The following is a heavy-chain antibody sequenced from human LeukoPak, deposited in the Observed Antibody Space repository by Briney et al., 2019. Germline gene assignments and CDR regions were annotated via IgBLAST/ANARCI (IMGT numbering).Heavy chain of an antibody. CDR3: QSRFLEWLLDY. Sequence: SETLFLTCAVSGGSISSNNYYWGWIRQPPGKGLEWIGSIYYGGYTYYNPSLKSRVTISVDTSKNQFSLKLSSVTAADTAIYYCQSRFLEWLLDYWGQGTLVTVSS. D-gene: IGHD3-3*01. CDR1: GGSISSNNYY. J-gene: IGHJ4*02. CDR2: IYYGGYT. V-gene: IGHV4-39*01.